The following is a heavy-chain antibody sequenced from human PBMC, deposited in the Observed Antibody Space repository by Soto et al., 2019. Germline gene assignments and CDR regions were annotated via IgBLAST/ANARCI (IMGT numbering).Heavy chain of an antibody. CDR3: AKILSTVTSYYYGMDA. Sequence: GGSLRLSCAASGFSFSTYPMVWVRQAPGKGLEAFSSISGSGDKTYYKDSVRGRFTISRDNSRNTVDLQMNSLRPEDTAVYYCAKILSTVTSYYYGMDAWGQGXTVTVPS. CDR2: ISGSGDKT. V-gene: IGHV3-23*01. D-gene: IGHD4-17*01. J-gene: IGHJ6*02. CDR1: GFSFSTYP.